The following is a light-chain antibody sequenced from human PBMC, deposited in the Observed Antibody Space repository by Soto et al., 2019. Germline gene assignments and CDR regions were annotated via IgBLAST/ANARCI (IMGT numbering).Light chain of an antibody. V-gene: IGKV1-27*01. CDR2: GAS. CDR3: QKYNSAPWT. J-gene: IGKJ1*01. Sequence: DIKMTQSQSSLSASVGARITITCRASQDINNYLAWYQQKPGKVPKLLIYGASTLQSGVPSRFSGSGSGTDFTLTINSLQPEDVATYYCQKYNSAPWTFGQGTKVEIK. CDR1: QDINNY.